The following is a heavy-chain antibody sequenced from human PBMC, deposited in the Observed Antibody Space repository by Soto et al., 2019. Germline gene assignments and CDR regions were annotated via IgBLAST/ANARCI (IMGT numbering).Heavy chain of an antibody. CDR1: GFTFSSYG. J-gene: IGHJ6*02. CDR2: ISYDGSNK. D-gene: IGHD2-2*01. V-gene: IGHV3-30*18. CDR3: AKDPRYHLYGMDV. Sequence: QVQLVESGGGVVQPGRSLRLSCAASGFTFSSYGMHWVRQAPGKGLEWVAVISYDGSNKYYADSVKGRFTISRDNSKNTLYLQMNSLRAEDTAVYYCAKDPRYHLYGMDVWGQGTTVTVSS.